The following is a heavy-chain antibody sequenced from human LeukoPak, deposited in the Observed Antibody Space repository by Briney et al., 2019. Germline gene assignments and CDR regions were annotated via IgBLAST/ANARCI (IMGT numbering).Heavy chain of an antibody. CDR3: ARHSYYDILTGYYPTGFDP. J-gene: IGHJ5*02. CDR1: GYSLTSYW. CDR2: IYPGDSDT. D-gene: IGHD3-9*01. V-gene: IGHV5-51*01. Sequence: PGESLKISCKGSGYSLTSYWIGWVRQMPGKGLEWMGIIYPGDSDTRYSPSFQGQVTISADKSISTAYLQWSSLKASDTAMYYCARHSYYDILTGYYPTGFDPWGQGTLVTVSS.